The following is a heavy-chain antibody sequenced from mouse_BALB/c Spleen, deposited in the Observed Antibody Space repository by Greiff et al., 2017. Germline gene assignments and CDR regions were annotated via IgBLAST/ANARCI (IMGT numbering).Heavy chain of an antibody. J-gene: IGHJ1*01. CDR2: INPYNGAT. D-gene: IGHD2-4*01. CDR3: ARFDYDVWYFDV. CDR1: GYSFTGYY. Sequence: VQLQQSGPELVKPGASVKISCKASGYSFTGYYMHWVKQSHVKSLEWIGRINPYNGATSYNQNFKDKASLTVDKSSSTAYMELHSLTSEDSAVYYCARFDYDVWYFDVWGAGTTVTVSS. V-gene: IGHV1-31*01.